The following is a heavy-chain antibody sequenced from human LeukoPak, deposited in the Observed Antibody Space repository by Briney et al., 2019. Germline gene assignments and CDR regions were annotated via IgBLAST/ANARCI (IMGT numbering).Heavy chain of an antibody. V-gene: IGHV3-21*01. Sequence: GGSLRLSCVASQYDFNGYTFTWVRQAPGKGLEYVSSISKSSALKYYAESVRGRFTISRNNAESSLFLDMTDLGGEDTAVYYCARTIAGRSPPFDPWGQGTLVIVSS. CDR2: ISKSSALK. CDR3: ARTIAGRSPPFDP. CDR1: QYDFNGYT. D-gene: IGHD6-13*01. J-gene: IGHJ5*02.